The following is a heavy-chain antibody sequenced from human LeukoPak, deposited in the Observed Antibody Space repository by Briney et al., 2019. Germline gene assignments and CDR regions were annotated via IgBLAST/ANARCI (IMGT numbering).Heavy chain of an antibody. CDR3: AKVGWIAAPNY. CDR2: IYSSGST. V-gene: IGHV4-59*01. Sequence: PWETLSLTCTVSGGSISSYYWSWIRQPPGKGLEWIGYIYSSGSTNYNPSLKSRVTISVETSKNQFSLKVNSVTAADTAVYYCAKVGWIAAPNYWGRGILVTIS. D-gene: IGHD6-13*01. J-gene: IGHJ4*02. CDR1: GGSISSYY.